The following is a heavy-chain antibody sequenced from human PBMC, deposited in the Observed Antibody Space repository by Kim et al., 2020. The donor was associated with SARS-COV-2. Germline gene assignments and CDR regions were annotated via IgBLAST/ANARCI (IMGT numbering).Heavy chain of an antibody. D-gene: IGHD4-17*01. CDR2: INHSGST. Sequence: SETLSLTCAVYGGSFSGYYWSWIRQPPGKGLEWIGEINHSGSTNYNPSLKSRVTISVDTSKNQFSLKLSSVTAADTAVYYCARGEHDYGDFDYWGQGTLVTVSS. CDR1: GGSFSGYY. V-gene: IGHV4-34*01. J-gene: IGHJ4*02. CDR3: ARGEHDYGDFDY.